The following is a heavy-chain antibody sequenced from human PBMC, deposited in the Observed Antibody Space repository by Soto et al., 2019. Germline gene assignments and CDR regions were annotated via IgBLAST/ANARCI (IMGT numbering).Heavy chain of an antibody. Sequence: QMQLVQSGPEVKKPGTSVKVSCKASGFTFTSSAMQWVRQARGQRLEWIGWIVVGSGNTNYAQKFQERVTITRDMSTSTAYMELSSLRSEDTAVYYCAAVPYDYVWGSYLTDAFDIWGQGTMVTVSS. CDR2: IVVGSGNT. CDR1: GFTFTSSA. CDR3: AAVPYDYVWGSYLTDAFDI. D-gene: IGHD3-16*02. J-gene: IGHJ3*02. V-gene: IGHV1-58*02.